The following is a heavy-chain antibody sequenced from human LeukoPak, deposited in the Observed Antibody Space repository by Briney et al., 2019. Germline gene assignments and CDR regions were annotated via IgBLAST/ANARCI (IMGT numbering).Heavy chain of an antibody. CDR3: AREAYGSGSSPKFDP. D-gene: IGHD3-10*01. V-gene: IGHV6-1*01. CDR1: GDSVSSNSAA. J-gene: IGHJ5*02. Sequence: SQILSLTCAISGDSVSSNSAAWNWIRQSPSRGLEWLGRTYYRSRWYNDYAVSVKSRITINPDTSKNQFSLQLNSVTPEDTAVYYCAREAYGSGSSPKFDPWGQGTLVTVSS. CDR2: TYYRSRWYN.